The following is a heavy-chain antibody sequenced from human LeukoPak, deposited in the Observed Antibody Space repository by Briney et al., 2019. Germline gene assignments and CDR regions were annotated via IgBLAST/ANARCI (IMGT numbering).Heavy chain of an antibody. CDR1: GGSFSGYY. V-gene: IGHV4-34*01. CDR3: ASAIWGGPPDY. CDR2: INHSGST. Sequence: PSETLSLTCAVYGGSFSGYYWSWIRQPPGKGLEWIGVINHSGSTNYNPSLKSRVTISVDTSKNQFSLKLSSVTAADTAVYYCASAIWGGPPDYWGQGTLVTVSS. J-gene: IGHJ4*02. D-gene: IGHD7-27*01.